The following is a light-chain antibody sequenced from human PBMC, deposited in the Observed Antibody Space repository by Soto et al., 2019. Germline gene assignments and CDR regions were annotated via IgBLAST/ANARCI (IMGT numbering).Light chain of an antibody. J-gene: IGKJ1*01. V-gene: IGKV3-20*01. CDR2: GAS. CDR3: QQYYSSPRT. Sequence: EIVLTQSPATVSLSPGEGATLSCRASQSVSSSELAWYQQNPGQVPRLLIYGASRRATGVSDRFSGSGSGTDFSLTISRLEPEDFAVYYCQQYYSSPRTFGQGTKVEIK. CDR1: QSVSSSE.